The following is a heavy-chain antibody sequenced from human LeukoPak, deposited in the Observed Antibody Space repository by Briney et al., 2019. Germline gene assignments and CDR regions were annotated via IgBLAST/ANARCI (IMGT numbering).Heavy chain of an antibody. J-gene: IGHJ4*02. Sequence: ASVKVSCKASGYSFTNYAMNWVRQAPGQGLEWMGWISAYNGNTNYAQKLQGRVTMTTDTSTSTAYMELRSLRSDDTALYYCARDGHRMYYYGGSDYHFDYWGQGTLVTVSS. CDR2: ISAYNGNT. CDR1: GYSFTNYA. V-gene: IGHV1-18*01. D-gene: IGHD3-22*01. CDR3: ARDGHRMYYYGGSDYHFDY.